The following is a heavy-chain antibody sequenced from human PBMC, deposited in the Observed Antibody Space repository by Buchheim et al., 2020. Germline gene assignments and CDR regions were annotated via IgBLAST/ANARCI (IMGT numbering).Heavy chain of an antibody. J-gene: IGHJ4*02. V-gene: IGHV3-74*01. Sequence: EVQLVESGGGLVQPGGSLRLSCVASGVTFSSFSMHWVRQAPGKGPVWVSRINRDGSYTTYADSVKGRFTISSDNAKDTLYLQMNSLRAEDTAVYYCARDIWGGIAVAGRDWGQGTL. D-gene: IGHD6-19*01. CDR2: INRDGSYT. CDR1: GVTFSSFS. CDR3: ARDIWGGIAVAGRD.